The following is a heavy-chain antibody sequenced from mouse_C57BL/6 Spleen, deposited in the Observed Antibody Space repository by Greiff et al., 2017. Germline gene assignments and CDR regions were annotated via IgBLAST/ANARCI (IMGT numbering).Heavy chain of an antibody. CDR2: ISSGSSTI. D-gene: IGHD2-5*01. V-gene: IGHV5-17*01. J-gene: IGHJ4*01. CDR3: ARTDSNYYYAMDY. CDR1: GFTFSDYG. Sequence: EVKVVESGGGLVKPGGSLKLSCAASGFTFSDYGMHWVRQAPEKGLEWVAYISSGSSTIYYADTVKGRFTISRDNAKNTLFLQMTSLRSEDTAMYYCARTDSNYYYAMDYWGQGTSVTVSS.